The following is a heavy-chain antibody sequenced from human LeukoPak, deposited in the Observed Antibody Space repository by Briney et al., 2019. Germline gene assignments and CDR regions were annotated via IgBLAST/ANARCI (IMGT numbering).Heavy chain of an antibody. D-gene: IGHD6-13*01. CDR3: ARDYSSSWSNSHRWDY. V-gene: IGHV1-3*01. CDR2: INAGNGNT. CDR1: GYTFTSYA. J-gene: IGHJ4*02. Sequence: PGASVKVSCKASGYTFTSYAMHWVRQAPGQRLEWMGWINAGNGNTKYSQKFQGRVTITRDTSASTAYMELSSLRSEDTAVYYCARDYSSSWSNSHRWDYWGQGTLVTVSS.